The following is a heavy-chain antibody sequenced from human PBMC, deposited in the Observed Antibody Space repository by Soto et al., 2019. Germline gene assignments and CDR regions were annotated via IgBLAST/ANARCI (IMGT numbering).Heavy chain of an antibody. V-gene: IGHV4-59*01. J-gene: IGHJ4*02. D-gene: IGHD6-6*01. CDR3: AGGRGSSSAFDY. Sequence: SETLSLTCTVSGGSISSYYWSWIRQPPGKGLEWIGYIYYSGSTNYNPSLKSRVTISVDTSKNQFSLKLSSVTAADTAVYYCAGGRGSSSAFDYWGQGTLVTVSS. CDR1: GGSISSYY. CDR2: IYYSGST.